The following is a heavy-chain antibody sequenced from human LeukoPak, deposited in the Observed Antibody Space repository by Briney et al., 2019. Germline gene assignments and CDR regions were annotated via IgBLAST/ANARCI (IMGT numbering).Heavy chain of an antibody. CDR2: ISWNSGSI. J-gene: IGHJ4*02. CDR3: AKSARYQLYYFDY. CDR1: RFTFRDYA. D-gene: IGHD2-2*01. Sequence: GGSLRLSCSASRFTFRDYAMHWVRQTPGKGLEWVSGISWNSGSIGYADSVKGRFTISRDNAKNSLYLQMNSLRAEDTALYYCAKSARYQLYYFDYWGQGTLVTVSS. V-gene: IGHV3-9*01.